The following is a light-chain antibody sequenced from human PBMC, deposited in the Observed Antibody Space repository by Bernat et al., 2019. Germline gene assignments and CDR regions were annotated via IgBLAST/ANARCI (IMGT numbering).Light chain of an antibody. J-gene: IGLJ1*01. CDR2: GKN. CDR3: NSRDSTGNLFV. V-gene: IGLV3-19*01. Sequence: SSELTQDPAVSVALGQTVRITCQGDSLSSYYATWYQQKPGQAPVVVIYGKNNRPSGIPDRFSGSTSGNTASLTITGAQAEDEADYYCNSRDSTGNLFVFGIGPKVTVL. CDR1: SLSSYY.